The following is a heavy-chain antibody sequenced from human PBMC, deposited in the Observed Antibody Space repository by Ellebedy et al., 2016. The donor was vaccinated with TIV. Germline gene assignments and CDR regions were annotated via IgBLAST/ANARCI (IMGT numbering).Heavy chain of an antibody. J-gene: IGHJ4*02. D-gene: IGHD3-10*01. CDR1: GFTFSNYW. V-gene: IGHV3-7*01. CDR3: ARDLGDYGYDY. CDR2: IKQDGGER. Sequence: PGGSLRLSCAASGFTFSNYWMNWVRQAPGKGLEWVTNIKQDGGERYYVGSVRGRFTISRDNAKNSLYLQMNSLRAEDTAVYYCARDLGDYGYDYWGQGTLVTVSS.